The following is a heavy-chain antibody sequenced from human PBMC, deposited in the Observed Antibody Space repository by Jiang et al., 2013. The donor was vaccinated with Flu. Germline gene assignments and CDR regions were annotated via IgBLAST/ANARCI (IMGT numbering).Heavy chain of an antibody. CDR2: IYYSGSP. V-gene: IGHV4-31*03. Sequence: GSGLVKPSQTLSLSCNVSGDSIISTGYYWSWIRQYPGKGLEWIGHIYYSGSPYYNPSLKSRLTISVHTSKNEFSLKLNSVTAADTAVYYCARWGDETAAFDIWGPRDNGHRLF. CDR3: ARWGDETAAFDI. J-gene: IGHJ3*02. D-gene: IGHD3-16*01. CDR1: GDSIISTGYY.